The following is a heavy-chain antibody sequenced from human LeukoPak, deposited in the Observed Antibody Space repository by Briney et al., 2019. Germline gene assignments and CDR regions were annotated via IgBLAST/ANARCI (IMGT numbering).Heavy chain of an antibody. J-gene: IGHJ4*02. Sequence: SETLSLTCTVSGGSISSYYWSWIRQPPGKGVEWIGEIHRAGRTRYNPSLKSRVTISMDYSKNQFSLKLTSVTAADTAIYYCGKTDIYFNPIDYWGPGSLVTVSS. CDR1: GGSISSYY. CDR3: GKTDIYFNPIDY. CDR2: IHRAGRT. D-gene: IGHD3-9*01. V-gene: IGHV4-59*12.